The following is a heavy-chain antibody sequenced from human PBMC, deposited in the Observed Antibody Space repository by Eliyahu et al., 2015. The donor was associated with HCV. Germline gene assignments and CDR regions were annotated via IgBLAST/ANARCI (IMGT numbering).Heavy chain of an antibody. CDR1: GFTFSSFW. V-gene: IGHV3-7*01. D-gene: IGHD3-10*01. J-gene: IGHJ4*02. CDR3: VSGGHVDY. Sequence: CEASGFTFSSFWMXWIRQAPXRGLXWLANINKDGSEXHYIDSVKGRFTISRDNAKNSLFLEMNSLRAEDTAIYYCVSGGHVDYAGQGAPVTVSS. CDR2: INKDGSEX.